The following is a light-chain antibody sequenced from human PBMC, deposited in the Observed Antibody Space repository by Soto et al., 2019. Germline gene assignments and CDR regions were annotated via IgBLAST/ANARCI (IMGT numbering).Light chain of an antibody. CDR1: QSISIW. J-gene: IGKJ1*01. Sequence: DIQMTQSPSTLSASVGDRVTITCRASQSISIWLAWYQQKPGRAPKFLIYKASDLENGVPSRFSGSGSGTDFTLTLSSLQPEDSATYYCQQYNSYSRTFGQGTKVDIK. V-gene: IGKV1-5*03. CDR2: KAS. CDR3: QQYNSYSRT.